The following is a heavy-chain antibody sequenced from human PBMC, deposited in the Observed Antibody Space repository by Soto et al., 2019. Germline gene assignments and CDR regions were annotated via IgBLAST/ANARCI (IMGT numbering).Heavy chain of an antibody. V-gene: IGHV2-26*01. CDR3: ARIYRDYYYVMDV. CDR1: EFSLSNARMG. CDR2: IFSNDEK. J-gene: IGHJ6*02. Sequence: QVTLKESGPVLVKPTETLTLTCTVSEFSLSNARMGVSWIRQPPGKALEWLAHIFSNDEKSYSTSLKSRLTISKDTSKSQVVLIMTNMDPVDTATYYCARIYRDYYYVMDVWGQGTTVTVSS.